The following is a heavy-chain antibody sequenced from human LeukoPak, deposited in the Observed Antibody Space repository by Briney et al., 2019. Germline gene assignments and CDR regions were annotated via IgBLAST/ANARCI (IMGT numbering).Heavy chain of an antibody. Sequence: GASLKISGKGSGSPFTSYWIGGVGQLPGKGLEWMGIIYPGVADTRYSPSFQGQVTISADKSISTAYLQRSSLKASDTAMYYCARQGYSSSWSRPDHSNWFDPWGQGTLVTVSS. CDR3: ARQGYSSSWSRPDHSNWFDP. V-gene: IGHV5-51*01. J-gene: IGHJ5*02. CDR2: IYPGVADT. D-gene: IGHD6-13*01. CDR1: GSPFTSYW.